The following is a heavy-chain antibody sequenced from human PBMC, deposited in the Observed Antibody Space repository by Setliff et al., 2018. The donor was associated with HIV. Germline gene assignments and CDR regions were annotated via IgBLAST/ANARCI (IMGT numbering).Heavy chain of an antibody. V-gene: IGHV4-4*09. CDR3: ALTAHNLLRGYMDV. CDR2: ISTSGSN. Sequence: SETLSLTCTVSGGSISRYYWTWIRQSPGKGLEWIGYISTSGSNNYNPSLRSRVTMSVDTSKKQFSLKLKSVTAADTAVYYCALTAHNLLRGYMDVWGKGTKVTVSS. D-gene: IGHD7-27*01. CDR1: GGSISRYY. J-gene: IGHJ6*03.